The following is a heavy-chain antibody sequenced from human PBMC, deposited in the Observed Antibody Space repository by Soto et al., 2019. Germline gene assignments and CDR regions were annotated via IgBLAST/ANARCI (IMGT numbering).Heavy chain of an antibody. V-gene: IGHV1-18*04. CDR2: INADYGNT. J-gene: IGHJ5*02. CDR3: ARKSLSNFNWFDP. D-gene: IGHD4-4*01. CDR1: GYTLTKYG. Sequence: QLQLVQSGTELKKPGASVKVSFKASGYTLTKYGVTWVRQAPGQGLEWMGWINADYGNTNYEQKFQGRVTMTTDTSTNTAYMELRSLRSDDTAVYYCARKSLSNFNWFDPWGQGTLVTVSS.